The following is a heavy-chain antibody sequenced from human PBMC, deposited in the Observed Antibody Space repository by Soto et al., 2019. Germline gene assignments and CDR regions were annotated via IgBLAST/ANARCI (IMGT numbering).Heavy chain of an antibody. CDR2: TSAYNGNT. J-gene: IGHJ4*02. CDR3: ARDYYDFWSGYWDY. V-gene: IGHV1-18*01. CDR1: GYTFTSYG. D-gene: IGHD3-3*01. Sequence: ASVKVSCKASGYTFTSYGISWVRQAPGQGLEWMGWTSAYNGNTNYAQKLQGRVTMTTDTSTSTAYMELRSLRSDDTAVYYCARDYYDFWSGYWDYWGQGTLVTVSS.